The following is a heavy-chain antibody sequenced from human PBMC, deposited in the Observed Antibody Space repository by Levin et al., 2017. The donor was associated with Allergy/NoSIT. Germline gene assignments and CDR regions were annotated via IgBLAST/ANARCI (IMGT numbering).Heavy chain of an antibody. CDR1: GFTVSSNY. CDR3: ARDKLAAAGTGNWFDP. Sequence: GGSLRLSCAASGFTVSSNYMSWVRQAPGKGLEWVSVIYSGGSTYYADSVKGRFTISRDNSKNTLYLQMNSLRAEDTAVYYCARDKLAAAGTGNWFDPWGQGTLVTVSS. V-gene: IGHV3-66*02. J-gene: IGHJ5*02. CDR2: IYSGGST. D-gene: IGHD6-13*01.